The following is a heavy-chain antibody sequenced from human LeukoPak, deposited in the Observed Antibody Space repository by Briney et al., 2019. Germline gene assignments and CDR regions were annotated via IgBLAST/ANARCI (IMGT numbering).Heavy chain of an antibody. CDR1: GGTFSSYA. CDR3: ARVRYYGSGSYYYFDY. J-gene: IGHJ4*02. Sequence: SVKVSCKASGGTFSSYAISWERQAPGQGLEWMGGIIPIFGTANYAQKFQGRVTITADESTSTAYMELSSLRSEDTAVYYCARVRYYGSGSYYYFDYWGQGTLVTVSS. D-gene: IGHD3-10*01. CDR2: IIPIFGTA. V-gene: IGHV1-69*13.